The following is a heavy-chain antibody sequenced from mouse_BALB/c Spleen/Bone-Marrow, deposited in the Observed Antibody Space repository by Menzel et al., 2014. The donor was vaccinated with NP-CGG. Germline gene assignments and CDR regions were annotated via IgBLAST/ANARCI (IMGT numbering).Heavy chain of an antibody. D-gene: IGHD2-14*01. CDR3: ARPYYMFDGFAF. J-gene: IGHJ3*01. CDR2: INPYNNGT. Sequence: EVQLQESGPVLVKPGASVKMSCKASGYTFTSYVMHWVKQKPGQGLEWIGDINPYNNGTKYNQKFKGKAKLTSDTSTSTAYMELSSRPSGASAVYYCARPYYMFDGFAFWGQGTLVPVSA. CDR1: GYTFTSYV. V-gene: IGHV1-14*01.